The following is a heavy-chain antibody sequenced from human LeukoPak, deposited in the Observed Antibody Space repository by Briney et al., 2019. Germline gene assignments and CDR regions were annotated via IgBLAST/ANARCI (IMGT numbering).Heavy chain of an antibody. CDR2: INTNTGDP. Sequence: GASVKVSCKASGYTFSSYTINWVRQAPGQGLEWMGWINTNTGDPRYARGFTGRFVLSMDKSVSTSYLQISGLKTEDTAIYYCARSSRGVIGLLDFWGRGTLVSVSS. J-gene: IGHJ4*02. CDR3: ARSSRGVIGLLDF. D-gene: IGHD3-10*01. CDR1: GYTFSSYT. V-gene: IGHV7-4-1*02.